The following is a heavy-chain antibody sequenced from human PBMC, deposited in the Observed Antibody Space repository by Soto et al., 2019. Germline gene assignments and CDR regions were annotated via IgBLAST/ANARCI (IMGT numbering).Heavy chain of an antibody. CDR3: ARAHTGISFRYFDWILRFVP. D-gene: IGHD3-9*01. Sequence: HVQLQQWGAGLLKPSETLSLTCAVYGGSFSGYYWSWLRQPPGKGLEWIGEINHSGSTNYNPSLKSRVNRAVDTSKNQFSLQLSSGTAADTAVYDCARAHTGISFRYFDWILRFVPWGQGTLVPVSS. CDR1: GGSFSGYY. J-gene: IGHJ5*02. CDR2: INHSGST. V-gene: IGHV4-34*01.